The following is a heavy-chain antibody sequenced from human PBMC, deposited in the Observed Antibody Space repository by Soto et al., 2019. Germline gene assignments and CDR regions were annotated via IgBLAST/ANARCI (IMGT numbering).Heavy chain of an antibody. Sequence: QVQLQESGPGLVKPSETLSLTCTVSGGSISSYYWSWIRQPPGKGLEWIGYIYYSGSTNYNPSLKSRVTISVDTSKNQFSLKLSSVTAADTAVYYCARYIAALNHDAFDIWGQGTMVTVSS. D-gene: IGHD6-6*01. V-gene: IGHV4-59*01. J-gene: IGHJ3*02. CDR1: GGSISSYY. CDR2: IYYSGST. CDR3: ARYIAALNHDAFDI.